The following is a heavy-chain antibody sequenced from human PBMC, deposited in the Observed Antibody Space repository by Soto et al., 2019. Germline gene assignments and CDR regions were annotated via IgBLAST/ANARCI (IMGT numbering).Heavy chain of an antibody. J-gene: IGHJ6*02. CDR2: INHSGST. V-gene: IGHV4-34*01. CDR1: GGSFSGYY. Sequence: PSETLSLTCAVYGGSFSGYYWSWIRQPPGKGLEWIGEINHSGSTNYNPSLKSRVTISVDTSKNQFSLKLSSVTAADTAVYYCARGISSSFGYYGMDVWGQGTTVTVSS. CDR3: ARGISSSFGYYGMDV. D-gene: IGHD6-6*01.